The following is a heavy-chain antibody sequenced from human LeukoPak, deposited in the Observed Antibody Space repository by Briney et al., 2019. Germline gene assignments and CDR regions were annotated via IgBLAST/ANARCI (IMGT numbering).Heavy chain of an antibody. J-gene: IGHJ4*02. CDR3: ARTAEASSGYSY. D-gene: IGHD3-22*01. CDR1: GSTFTSYW. CDR2: VYPGDSDT. V-gene: IGHV5-51*01. Sequence: GESLKISCKGSGSTFTSYWMGWVRQMPWKGLEWMGMVYPGDSDTRYSPSFQGQVTISADKSINTAYLQWSSLKASDTAMYYCARTAEASSGYSYWGQGTLVTVSS.